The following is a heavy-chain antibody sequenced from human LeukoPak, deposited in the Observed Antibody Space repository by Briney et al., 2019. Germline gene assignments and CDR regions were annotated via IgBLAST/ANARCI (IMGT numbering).Heavy chain of an antibody. CDR2: INYSGST. CDR3: SHDSTGYRDY. CDR1: GGSISSSSYY. Sequence: SETLSLTCTVSGGSISSSSYYWSWIRQPPGKGLEWIASINYSGSTYYNPSLKSRVTISVDTSKNQFSLKLSSVTAADTAVYYCSHDSTGYRDYWGQGTLVTVSS. J-gene: IGHJ4*02. V-gene: IGHV4-39*01. D-gene: IGHD3-22*01.